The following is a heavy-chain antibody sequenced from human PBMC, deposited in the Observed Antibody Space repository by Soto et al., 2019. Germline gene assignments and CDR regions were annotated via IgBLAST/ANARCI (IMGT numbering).Heavy chain of an antibody. J-gene: IGHJ3*02. CDR3: AREAGYCSRTSCYRRAFDT. Sequence: EVQLVESGGDLVQPGGSLRLSCAASGFTFSGHWMHWVRQVPGKGLEWVSRINTAGGSSAYADSVKGRFSISRDNAKNTIYLQMNGLRAEDTAVYYCAREAGYCSRTSCYRRAFDTWGQGTTVTVSS. V-gene: IGHV3-74*03. D-gene: IGHD2-2*01. CDR2: INTAGGSS. CDR1: GFTFSGHW.